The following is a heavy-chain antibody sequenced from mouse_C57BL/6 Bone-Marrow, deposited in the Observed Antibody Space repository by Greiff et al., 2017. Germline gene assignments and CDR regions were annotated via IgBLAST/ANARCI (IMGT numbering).Heavy chain of an antibody. CDR2: IYPGDGDT. J-gene: IGHJ4*01. Sequence: VQLQQSGPELVKPGALVKISCKASGYAFSSSWTNWVKKRPGKGLEWIGRIYPGDGDTNYNGKFKGKATLTADKSSSTAYMQLSSLTSEDSAVYFCARSDHGPELAMHYWGQAASVPVFS. V-gene: IGHV1-82*01. CDR3: ARSDHGPELAMHY. CDR1: GYAFSSSW.